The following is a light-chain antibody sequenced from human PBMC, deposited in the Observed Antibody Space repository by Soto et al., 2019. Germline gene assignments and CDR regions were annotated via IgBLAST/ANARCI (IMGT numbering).Light chain of an antibody. J-gene: IGKJ4*01. CDR2: DAS. V-gene: IGKV3-11*01. CDR3: QQRSNWPTT. CDR1: RNVFTK. Sequence: VMTQSPATLSVAPGERATLACGASRNVFTKVAWYQQKPGQAPRLLIYDASNRATGIPARFSGSGSGTDFTLTISSLEPEDFAVYYRQQRSNWPTTFGGGTKV.